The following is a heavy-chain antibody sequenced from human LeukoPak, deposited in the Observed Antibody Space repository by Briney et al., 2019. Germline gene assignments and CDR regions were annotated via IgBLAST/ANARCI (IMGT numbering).Heavy chain of an antibody. CDR1: GFTFDDYA. V-gene: IGHV3-43D*04. CDR2: ISWDGGST. D-gene: IGHD2-2*01. CDR3: AKAPYCSSTSCSVDYYYYMDV. Sequence: PGGSLRLSCAASGFTFDDYAMHWVRQAPGKGLEWVSLISWDGGSTYYADSVKGRFTTSRDNSKNSLYLQMNSLRAEDTALYYCAKAPYCSSTSCSVDYYYYMDVWGKGTTVTVSS. J-gene: IGHJ6*03.